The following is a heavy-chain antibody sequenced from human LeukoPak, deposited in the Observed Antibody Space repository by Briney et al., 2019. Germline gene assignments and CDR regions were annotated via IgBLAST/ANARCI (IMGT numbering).Heavy chain of an antibody. J-gene: IGHJ5*02. CDR2: IYYSGST. D-gene: IGHD3-9*01. CDR3: ATEQGITIGTAGFDP. CDR1: GGSISSYY. Sequence: SETLSLTCTVSGGSISSYYWSWIRQPPGKGLEGIGYIYYSGSTNYNPSLKSRVTISVDTSKNQFSLKLSSVTAADTAVYYCATEQGITIGTAGFDPSGQGTLVTVSS. V-gene: IGHV4-59*01.